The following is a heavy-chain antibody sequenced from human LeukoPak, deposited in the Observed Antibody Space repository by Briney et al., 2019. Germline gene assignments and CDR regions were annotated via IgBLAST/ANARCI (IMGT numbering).Heavy chain of an antibody. CDR2: IRYDESNK. CDR3: AKDRNYNSPFDY. CDR1: GFTFSNYG. J-gene: IGHJ4*02. V-gene: IGHV3-30*02. Sequence: PGGSLRLSCATSGFTFSNYGMHWFRQAPGKGLEWVAFIRYDESNKYYGDSVKGRFTISRDNSKNTLYLQMSSLSAEDTAVYYCAKDRNYNSPFDYWGQGTLVTVSS. D-gene: IGHD5-24*01.